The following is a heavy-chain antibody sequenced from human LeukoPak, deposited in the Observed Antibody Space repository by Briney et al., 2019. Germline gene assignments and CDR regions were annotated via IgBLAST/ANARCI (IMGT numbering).Heavy chain of an antibody. CDR1: GYSISSGYY. D-gene: IGHD4-23*01. CDR3: ARQGTTTVVYFDY. CDR2: IYHSGST. Sequence: SGTLSLTCAVSGYSISSGYYWGWIRQPPGKGLEWIGSIYHSGSTYYNPSLKSRVTISVDTSKNQFSLKLSSVTAADTAVYYCARQGTTTVVYFDYWGQGTLVTVSS. J-gene: IGHJ4*02. V-gene: IGHV4-38-2*01.